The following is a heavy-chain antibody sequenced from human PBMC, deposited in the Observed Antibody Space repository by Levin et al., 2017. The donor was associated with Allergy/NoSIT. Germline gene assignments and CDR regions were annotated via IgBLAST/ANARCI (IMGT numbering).Heavy chain of an antibody. J-gene: IGHJ4*02. CDR3: AKSAFNYDYIWAPPYYFDY. CDR1: GFTFSSYG. Sequence: LSLTCAASGFTFSSYGMHWVRQAPGKGLEWVAVISYDGSNKYYADSVKGRFTISRDNSKNTLYLQMNSLRAEDTAVYYCAKSAFNYDYIWAPPYYFDYWGQGTLVTVSS. CDR2: ISYDGSNK. V-gene: IGHV3-30*18. D-gene: IGHD3-16*01.